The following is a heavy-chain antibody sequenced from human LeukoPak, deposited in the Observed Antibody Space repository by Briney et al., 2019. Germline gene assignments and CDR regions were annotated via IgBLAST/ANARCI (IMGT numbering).Heavy chain of an antibody. CDR2: IYYSGST. V-gene: IGHV4-59*12. CDR1: GGSISSYY. D-gene: IGHD3-16*02. J-gene: IGHJ4*02. Sequence: PSETLSLTCTVSGGSISSYYWSWIRQPPGKGLEWIGYIYYSGSTNYNPSLKSRVTISVDTSKNQFSLKLSSVTAADTAVYYCARATYDYVWGSYRNPPPLGYWGQGTLVTVSS. CDR3: ARATYDYVWGSYRNPPPLGY.